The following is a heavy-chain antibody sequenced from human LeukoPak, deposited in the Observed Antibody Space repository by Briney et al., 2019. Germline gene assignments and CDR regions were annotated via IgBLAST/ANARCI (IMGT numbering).Heavy chain of an antibody. CDR1: GGSISYYY. CDR3: ARDSYNPVAGGVLLWFGVWRIDAFDI. D-gene: IGHD3-10*01. V-gene: IGHV4-59*01. CDR2: VYYSGST. Sequence: PSETLSLTCTVSGGSISYYYWSWIRQPPGKGLQWIGYVYYSGSTNYNPSLKSRVTISVDTSKNQFSLKLNSVTPADTAVYYCARDSYNPVAGGVLLWFGVWRIDAFDIWGQGTMVTVSS. J-gene: IGHJ3*02.